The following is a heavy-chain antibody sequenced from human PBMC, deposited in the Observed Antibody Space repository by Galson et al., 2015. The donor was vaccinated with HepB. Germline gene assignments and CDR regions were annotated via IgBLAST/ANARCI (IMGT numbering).Heavy chain of an antibody. CDR1: GFSLSTSGMR. D-gene: IGHD3-16*02. J-gene: IGHJ4*02. CDR2: IDWDDDK. V-gene: IGHV2-70*04. CDR3: VVGGVIVSLGYFDY. Sequence: PALVKPTQTLTLTCTFSGFSLSTSGMRVSWIRQPPGKALEWLARIDWDDDKFYSTSLKTRLTVSKDTSKNQVVLTMTNMDPVDTATYYCVVGGVIVSLGYFDYWGQGTLVTVSS.